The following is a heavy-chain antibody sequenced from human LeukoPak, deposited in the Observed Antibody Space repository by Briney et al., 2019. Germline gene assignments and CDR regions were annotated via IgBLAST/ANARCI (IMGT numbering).Heavy chain of an antibody. CDR3: ARDLGLVAAAGRAGWAFDI. CDR1: GYTFTSYD. Sequence: ASVKVSCKASGYTFTSYDINWVRQATGQGLEWMGWMNPNSGNTGYAQKFQGRVTMTRNTSISTAYMELSSLRSEDTAVYYCARDLGLVAAAGRAGWAFDIWGQGTMVTVSS. J-gene: IGHJ3*02. D-gene: IGHD6-13*01. V-gene: IGHV1-8*01. CDR2: MNPNSGNT.